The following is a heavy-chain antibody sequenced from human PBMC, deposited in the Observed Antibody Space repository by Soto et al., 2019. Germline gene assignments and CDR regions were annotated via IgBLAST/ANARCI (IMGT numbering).Heavy chain of an antibody. CDR2: INQDGSEK. V-gene: IGHV3-7*01. CDR1: GFTFSTYW. J-gene: IGHJ1*01. D-gene: IGHD3-22*01. CDR3: ARSSGYHDTYPTNQYFHH. Sequence: GGSLRLSCAASGFTFSTYWMSWVRQAPGKGLEWVANINQDGSEKYYVDSVKGRFTISRDNARNSLYLQVNSLRADDTAMFYCARSSGYHDTYPTNQYFHHWGHGTLVTV.